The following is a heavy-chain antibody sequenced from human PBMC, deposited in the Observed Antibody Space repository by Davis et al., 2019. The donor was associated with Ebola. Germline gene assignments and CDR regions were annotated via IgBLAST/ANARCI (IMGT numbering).Heavy chain of an antibody. D-gene: IGHD2-8*02. Sequence: MPSETLSLTCTVSGGSISSYYWSWIRQPPGKGLEWIGEINHSGSTNYNPSLKSRVTISVDTSKNQFSLKLSSVTAADTAVYYCARVTWGTAFDYWGQGTLVTVSS. CDR3: ARVTWGTAFDY. CDR2: INHSGST. J-gene: IGHJ4*02. V-gene: IGHV4-34*01. CDR1: GGSISSYY.